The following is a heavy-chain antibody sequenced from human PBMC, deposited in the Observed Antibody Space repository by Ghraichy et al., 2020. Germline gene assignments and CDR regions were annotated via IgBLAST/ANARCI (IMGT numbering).Heavy chain of an antibody. J-gene: IGHJ6*02. CDR1: GDSISTYY. V-gene: IGHV4-59*01. D-gene: IGHD1-1*01. CDR2: IYYSGST. Sequence: LSLTCTVSGDSISTYYWNWIRQPPGKGLEWIGYIYYSGSTYYNPSLESRATISVDTSKNQFSLKLTSVTAADTAVYYCVRDMRGNRQLYGMDVWGQGTTVTVSS. CDR3: VRDMRGNRQLYGMDV.